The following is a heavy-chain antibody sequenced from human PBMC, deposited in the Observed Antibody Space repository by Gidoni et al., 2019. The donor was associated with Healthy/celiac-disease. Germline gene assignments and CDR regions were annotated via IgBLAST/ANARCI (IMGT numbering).Heavy chain of an antibody. CDR1: GLTFSSYA. V-gene: IGHV3-23*01. J-gene: IGHJ3*02. CDR3: AKTIEGYCTNGVCYTWVNAFDI. D-gene: IGHD2-8*01. Sequence: EVQLLESGGGLVQPGGSLRLSCAASGLTFSSYAMSWVRQAPGKGLEWVSAISGSGGSTYYADSVKGRFTISRDNSKTTLYLQMNSLRAEDTAVCYCAKTIEGYCTNGVCYTWVNAFDIWGQGTMVTVSS. CDR2: ISGSGGST.